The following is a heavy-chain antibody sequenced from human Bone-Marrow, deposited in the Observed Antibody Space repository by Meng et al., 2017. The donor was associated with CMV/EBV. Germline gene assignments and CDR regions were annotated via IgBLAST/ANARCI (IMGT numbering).Heavy chain of an antibody. D-gene: IGHD6-6*01. CDR3: ARDDPVYSSSSNYYYYGMDV. V-gene: IGHV3-7*01. J-gene: IGHJ6*02. CDR1: GFTFSSYW. Sequence: GESLKISCAASGFTFSSYWMSWVRQAPGKGLEWVANIKQDGSEKYYVDSVKGRFTISRDNAKNSLYLQMNSLRAEDTAVYYCARDDPVYSSSSNYYYYGMDVWGQGTTVTVPS. CDR2: IKQDGSEK.